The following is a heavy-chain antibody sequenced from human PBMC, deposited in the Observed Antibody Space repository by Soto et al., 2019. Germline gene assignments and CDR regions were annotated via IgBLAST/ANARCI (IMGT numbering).Heavy chain of an antibody. Sequence: QVQLVQSGAEVKKPGASVKVSCKASGYTFTGYYMHWVRQAPGQGLEWMGWINPNSGGTNYAQKFQGWVTMTRDTSISTAYMELSRLRSDDTAVYYCARFGDTKTPYYYCYGMDVWGQGTTVTVSS. V-gene: IGHV1-2*04. D-gene: IGHD3-10*01. CDR1: GYTFTGYY. CDR2: INPNSGGT. CDR3: ARFGDTKTPYYYCYGMDV. J-gene: IGHJ6*02.